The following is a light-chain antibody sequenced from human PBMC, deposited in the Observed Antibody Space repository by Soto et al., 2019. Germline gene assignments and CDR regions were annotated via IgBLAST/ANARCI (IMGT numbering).Light chain of an antibody. CDR2: GAS. J-gene: IGKJ3*01. V-gene: IGKV3D-15*01. CDR3: QQYNNWPLT. Sequence: IVMTQSPATLSVSPGARATLSCRASQSVSSNLAWYQQKPGQAPRLLIYGASSRATGIPDRFSGSGSGTDFTLTISSLQSEDFAVYYCQQYNNWPLTFGPGTKVDIK. CDR1: QSVSSN.